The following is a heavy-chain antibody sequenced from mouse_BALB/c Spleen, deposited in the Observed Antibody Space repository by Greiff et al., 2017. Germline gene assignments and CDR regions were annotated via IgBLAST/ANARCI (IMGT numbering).Heavy chain of an antibody. V-gene: IGHV14-1*02. J-gene: IGHJ3*01. CDR1: GFNIKDYY. Sequence: LVESGAELVRPGALVKLSCKASGFNIKDYYMHWVKQRPEEGLEWIGWIDPENGNTIYDPKFQGKASITADTSSNTAYLQLSSLTSEDTAVYYCASGTTGFAYWGQGTLVTVSA. D-gene: IGHD1-1*01. CDR2: IDPENGNT. CDR3: ASGTTGFAY.